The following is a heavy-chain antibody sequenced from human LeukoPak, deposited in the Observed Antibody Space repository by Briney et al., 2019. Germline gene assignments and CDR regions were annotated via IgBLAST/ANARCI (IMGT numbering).Heavy chain of an antibody. J-gene: IGHJ4*02. V-gene: IGHV1-18*01. CDR3: ATEGGWQPTDYGDHVY. Sequence: ASVKVSCKASGYTFTNYGITWVRQAPGQGLECMGWISPYNGNTNYPRKLQGRVTMTTDTSTSTAYMELRSLRSDDTALYYCATEGGWQPTDYGDHVYWGQGTLVTVSS. CDR1: GYTFTNYG. CDR2: ISPYNGNT. D-gene: IGHD4-17*01.